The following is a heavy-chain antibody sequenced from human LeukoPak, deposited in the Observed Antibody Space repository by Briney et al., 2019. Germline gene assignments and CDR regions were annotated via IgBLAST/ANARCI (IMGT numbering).Heavy chain of an antibody. CDR2: ISSSSSYI. D-gene: IGHD3-16*01. CDR3: AREGLPNFDY. J-gene: IGHJ4*02. CDR1: GFTFSSYS. Sequence: GGSLRLSCAASGFTFSSYSMNWVRQAPGKGLEWVSSISSSSSYIYYADTVKGRFTISRDNANNSLYLQMNSLRAEDTAVYYCAREGLPNFDYWGQGTLVTVSS. V-gene: IGHV3-21*01.